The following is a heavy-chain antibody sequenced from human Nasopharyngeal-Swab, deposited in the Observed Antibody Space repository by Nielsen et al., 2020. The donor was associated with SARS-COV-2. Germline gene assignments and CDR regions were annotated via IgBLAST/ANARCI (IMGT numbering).Heavy chain of an antibody. Sequence: VRQAPGKGLEWVSSISSSSSYIYYADSVKGRFTISRDNAENSLYLQMNSLRAEDTAVYYCARDQASGVYVLLGGYWFDPWGQGTLVTVSS. J-gene: IGHJ5*02. D-gene: IGHD3-10*01. V-gene: IGHV3-21*01. CDR2: ISSSSSYI. CDR3: ARDQASGVYVLLGGYWFDP.